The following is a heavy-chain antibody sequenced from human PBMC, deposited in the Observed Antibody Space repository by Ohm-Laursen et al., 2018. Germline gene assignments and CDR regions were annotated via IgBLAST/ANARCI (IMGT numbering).Heavy chain of an antibody. D-gene: IGHD1-7*01. Sequence: ASVKVSCKASGHTFTGYYMHWVRQAPGQGLEWMGWINPKSDGTNYAQKFQGRVTMTRDTSISTAYMELSRLRSDDTAVYYCARVTRRELRGGFYYNYGMDVWGQGTTVTVSS. V-gene: IGHV1-2*02. CDR2: INPKSDGT. J-gene: IGHJ6*02. CDR1: GHTFTGYY. CDR3: ARVTRRELRGGFYYNYGMDV.